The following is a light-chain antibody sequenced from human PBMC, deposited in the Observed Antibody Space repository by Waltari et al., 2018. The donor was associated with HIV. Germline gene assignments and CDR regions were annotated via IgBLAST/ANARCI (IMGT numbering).Light chain of an antibody. J-gene: IGKJ3*01. V-gene: IGKV3-20*01. CDR3: QHYVNSLT. Sequence: EIVLTQWHSTLSLSPGDRATLSCRASQSVNDNSLAWYQQKPGQAPRLLVYSASTRVSGIPDRFSGSGSGTDFTLTITRLEPEDFAIYYCQHYVNSLTFGPGTKVDLK. CDR1: QSVNDNS. CDR2: SAS.